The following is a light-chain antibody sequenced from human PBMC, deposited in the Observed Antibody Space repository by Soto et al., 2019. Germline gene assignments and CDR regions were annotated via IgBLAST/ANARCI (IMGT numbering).Light chain of an antibody. CDR3: QQCGSSPST. V-gene: IGKV3-20*01. Sequence: EIGLTQSPCTLSSSPGERATLSCRASHTISSSYLAWYQQKPGQAPRLLTYGISRMATGIPERFSGSGSGTDFTLTITSLQPEDFAAYYCQQCGSSPSTFGQGTKVDI. CDR1: HTISSSY. CDR2: GIS. J-gene: IGKJ1*01.